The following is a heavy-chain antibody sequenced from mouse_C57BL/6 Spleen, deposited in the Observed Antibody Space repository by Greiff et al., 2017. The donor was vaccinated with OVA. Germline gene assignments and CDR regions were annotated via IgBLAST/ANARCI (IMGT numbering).Heavy chain of an antibody. J-gene: IGHJ4*01. CDR2: ISSGSSTI. D-gene: IGHD2-3*01. V-gene: IGHV5-17*01. CDR1: GFTFSDYG. Sequence: EVKLVESGGGLVKPGGSLKLSCAASGFTFSDYGMHWVRQAPEKGLEWVAYISSGSSTIYYADTVKGRFTISRDNAKNTLFLQMTSLRSEDTAMYYCARWLLQAMDYWGQGTSVTVSS. CDR3: ARWLLQAMDY.